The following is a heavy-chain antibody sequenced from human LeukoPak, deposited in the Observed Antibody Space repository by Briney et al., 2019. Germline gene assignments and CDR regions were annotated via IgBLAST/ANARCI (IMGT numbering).Heavy chain of an antibody. CDR3: ARGDYYDSSGFLYAFDI. J-gene: IGHJ3*02. CDR2: ISSSSSTI. V-gene: IGHV3-48*01. D-gene: IGHD3-22*01. CDR1: GFTFSSYS. Sequence: GGSLRLSCAASGFTFSSYSMNWVRQAPGKGLEWVSYISSSSSTIYYADSVKGRFTISRDNAKNSLYLQMNSLRAEDTAVYYCARGDYYDSSGFLYAFDIWGQGTMVTVSS.